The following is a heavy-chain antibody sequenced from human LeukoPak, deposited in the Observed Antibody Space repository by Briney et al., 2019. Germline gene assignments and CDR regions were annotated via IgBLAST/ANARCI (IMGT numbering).Heavy chain of an antibody. Sequence: GGSLRLSCAASGFTFSSYAMSWVRQAPGKGLEWVSYISSSGSTIYYADSVKGRFTISRDNAKNSLYLQMNSLRAEDTAVYYCAKDRCSNGVGCYYYYMDVWGKGTTVTISS. CDR1: GFTFSSYA. D-gene: IGHD2-8*01. CDR2: ISSSGSTI. J-gene: IGHJ6*03. V-gene: IGHV3-48*04. CDR3: AKDRCSNGVGCYYYYMDV.